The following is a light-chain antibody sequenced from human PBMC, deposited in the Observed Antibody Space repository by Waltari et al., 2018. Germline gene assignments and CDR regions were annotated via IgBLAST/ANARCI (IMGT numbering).Light chain of an antibody. V-gene: IGLV2-14*01. CDR3: SSYTSSSTQV. Sequence: QSALTQPASVSGSPGQSITISCTGTSSDVGGYNYVSWYQQPPGKAPKLMIYEVSNRPSGGSNRVSGSKSGNTASLTISGLQAEDEADYYCSSYTSSSTQVFGGGTKLTVL. CDR1: SSDVGGYNY. J-gene: IGLJ2*01. CDR2: EVS.